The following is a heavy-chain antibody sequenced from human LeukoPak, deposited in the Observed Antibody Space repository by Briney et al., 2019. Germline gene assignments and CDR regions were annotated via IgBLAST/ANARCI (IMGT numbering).Heavy chain of an antibody. V-gene: IGHV4-38-2*02. CDR2: ISHSETT. Sequence: PSETLSLTCAVSGYSITSGFSWGWIRQPPGKGLEWIATISHSETTDYKSTLESRLTISMDTSKNLFSLRLTSVTAADTAVYYCAREGAVPGIDPWGQGTLVTVSS. D-gene: IGHD3-16*01. CDR1: GYSITSGFS. J-gene: IGHJ5*02. CDR3: AREGAVPGIDP.